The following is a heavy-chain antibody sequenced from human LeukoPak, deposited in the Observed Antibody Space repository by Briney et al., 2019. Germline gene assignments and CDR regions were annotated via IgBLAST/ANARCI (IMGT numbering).Heavy chain of an antibody. V-gene: IGHV1-18*01. D-gene: IGHD3-16*02. CDR1: GYTFTSYG. J-gene: IGHJ4*02. CDR2: ISAYNGNT. CDR3: AREVYDYVWGSYRQPKYYFDY. Sequence: GASVKVSCKASGYTFTSYGISWVRQAPGQGLEWMGWISAYNGNTNYAQKLQGRVTMTTDTSTSTAYMELRSLRSDDTAVYYCAREVYDYVWGSYRQPKYYFDYWGQGTLVTV.